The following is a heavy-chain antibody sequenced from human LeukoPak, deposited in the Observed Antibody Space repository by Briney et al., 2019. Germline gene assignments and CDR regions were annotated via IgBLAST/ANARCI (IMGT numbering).Heavy chain of an antibody. CDR1: GYSFTSYG. V-gene: IGHV1-18*01. Sequence: GASVKVSCKASGYSFTSYGISWVRQAPGQGLEWMGWVSGYSGKTKYGQKLQGRVTMTTDTSTSTAYMELRSLRSDDTAIYYCARPERHSSNSRIYFFDYWGQGTVVTVSS. CDR2: VSGYSGKT. D-gene: IGHD6-13*01. J-gene: IGHJ4*02. CDR3: ARPERHSSNSRIYFFDY.